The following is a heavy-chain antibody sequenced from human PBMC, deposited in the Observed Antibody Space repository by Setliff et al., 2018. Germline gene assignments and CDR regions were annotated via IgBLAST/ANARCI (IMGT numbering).Heavy chain of an antibody. V-gene: IGHV1-18*01. CDR2: ISPYTGNT. CDR3: PRLVRFCTRTTCQRLSGDDF. D-gene: IGHD2-8*01. J-gene: IGHJ4*02. Sequence: ASVKVSCKASGYPFINFGISWVRQAPGQGLEWVGWISPYTGNTYYAPRLQDRVTLTADTSTNTAYMELRSLISDDTAVYYCPRLVRFCTRTTCQRLSGDDFWGQGTQVTVSS. CDR1: GYPFINFG.